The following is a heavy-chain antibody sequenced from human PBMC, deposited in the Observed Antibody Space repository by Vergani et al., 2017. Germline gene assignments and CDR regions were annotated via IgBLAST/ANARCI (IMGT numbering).Heavy chain of an antibody. J-gene: IGHJ3*02. D-gene: IGHD3-22*01. V-gene: IGHV1-18*04. CDR3: ARARITMIVVVSLVAFDI. CDR1: GYTFTSYG. Sequence: QVQLVQSGAEVKKPGASVKVSCKASGYTFTSYGISWVRRAPGQGLEWMGWISAYNGNTNYAQKLQGRVTMTTDTSTSTAYMELRSLRSDDTAVYYCARARITMIVVVSLVAFDIGGQGTMVTVSS. CDR2: ISAYNGNT.